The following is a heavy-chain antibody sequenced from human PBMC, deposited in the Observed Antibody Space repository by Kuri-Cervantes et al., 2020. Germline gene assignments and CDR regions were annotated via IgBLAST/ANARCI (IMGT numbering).Heavy chain of an antibody. V-gene: IGHV4-61*01. CDR1: VGSVNSGSYY. CDR3: ASTPGVVVPAAMGVGRDYFDY. CDR2: IYHTGST. D-gene: IGHD2-2*01. Sequence: ESLKISCTVSVGSVNSGSYYWSWIRQPPGKGLEWVGYIYHTGSTNYNPSLKSRLTISVDTSKNQFSLKLSSVTAADTAVYYCASTPGVVVPAAMGVGRDYFDYWGQGTLVTVSS. J-gene: IGHJ4*02.